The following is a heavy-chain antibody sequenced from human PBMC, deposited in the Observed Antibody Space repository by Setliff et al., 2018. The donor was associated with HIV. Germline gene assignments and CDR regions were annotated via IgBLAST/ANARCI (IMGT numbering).Heavy chain of an antibody. CDR2: ITTDGSNE. J-gene: IGHJ6*02. Sequence: GGSLRLSCTFDGFSFSSYGMHWVRQAPGKGLEWVAAITTDGSNEYYADSVKGRFTISRDNSKNTLYVQMNSLRFEDTAVYYCARDQLAMVRRNGMDVWGQGTTVTVSS. CDR1: GFSFSSYG. D-gene: IGHD3-10*01. CDR3: ARDQLAMVRRNGMDV. V-gene: IGHV3-30*03.